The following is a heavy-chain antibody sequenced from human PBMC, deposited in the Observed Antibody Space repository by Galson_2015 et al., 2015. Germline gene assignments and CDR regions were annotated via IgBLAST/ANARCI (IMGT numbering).Heavy chain of an antibody. V-gene: IGHV1-46*01. CDR2: INPSGGST. CDR3: ARAFPYSNYVGYYFDY. D-gene: IGHD4-11*01. CDR1: GYTFTSHY. J-gene: IGHJ4*02. Sequence: SVKVSCKASGYTFTSHYMHWVRQAPGQGLEWMGIINPSGGSTSYAQKFQGRVTMTRDASTSTVYMELSSLRSEDTAVYYCARAFPYSNYVGYYFDYWGQGTLVTVSS.